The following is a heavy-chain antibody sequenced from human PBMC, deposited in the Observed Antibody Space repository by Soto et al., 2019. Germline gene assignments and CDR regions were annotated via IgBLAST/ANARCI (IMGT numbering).Heavy chain of an antibody. J-gene: IGHJ6*03. D-gene: IGHD3-10*01. Sequence: GESLKISCAASGFTFSSYAMSWVRQAPGKGLEWVSAISGSGGSTYYADSVKGRFTISRDNSKNTLYLQMNSLRAEDTAVYYCAKVLSPLWFGELLYVPYYYYYMDVWGKGTTVTVSS. CDR2: ISGSGGST. CDR1: GFTFSSYA. CDR3: AKVLSPLWFGELLYVPYYYYYMDV. V-gene: IGHV3-23*01.